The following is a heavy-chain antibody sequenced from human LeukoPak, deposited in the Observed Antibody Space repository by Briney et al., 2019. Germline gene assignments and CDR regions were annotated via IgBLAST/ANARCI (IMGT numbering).Heavy chain of an antibody. CDR3: ARASGGGSLSFDY. CDR2: IYSGDNI. D-gene: IGHD1-26*01. Sequence: GGSLRLSCAASGFTASSNYMNWVRQAPGKGLEWISVIYSGDNIHYADSVKGRFIVSGDDSKNTVSLFMSSLRGEDTAVYYCARASGGGSLSFDYWGQGTLVTVSS. J-gene: IGHJ4*02. V-gene: IGHV3-66*01. CDR1: GFTASSNY.